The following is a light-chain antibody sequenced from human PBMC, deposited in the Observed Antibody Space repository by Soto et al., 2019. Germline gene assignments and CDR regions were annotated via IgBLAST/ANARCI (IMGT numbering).Light chain of an antibody. V-gene: IGKV1-12*01. J-gene: IGKJ5*01. Sequence: DIQLTQSPSSVSASVGDRVTITCRASQGISSWLAWYQTKPGKAPNLLIYAASSLQSGVPSRFSGSESGTDFTLTISSLQPEDCAIYFCQQANSFPITFGQGTRLEIK. CDR2: AAS. CDR1: QGISSW. CDR3: QQANSFPIT.